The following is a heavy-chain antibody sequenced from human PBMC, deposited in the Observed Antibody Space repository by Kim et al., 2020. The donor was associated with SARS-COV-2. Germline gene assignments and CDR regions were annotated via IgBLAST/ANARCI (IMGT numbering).Heavy chain of an antibody. CDR3: ARSLGTAYYYYYGMDV. CDR1: GFTFSSYE. CDR2: ISSSGSTI. D-gene: IGHD1-1*01. J-gene: IGHJ6*02. V-gene: IGHV3-48*03. Sequence: GGSLRLSCAASGFTFSSYEMKWVRQAPGKGLEWVSYISSSGSTIYYADSVKGRFTISRDNAKNSLYLQMNSLRAEDTAVYYCARSLGTAYYYYYGMDVWGQGTTVTVSS.